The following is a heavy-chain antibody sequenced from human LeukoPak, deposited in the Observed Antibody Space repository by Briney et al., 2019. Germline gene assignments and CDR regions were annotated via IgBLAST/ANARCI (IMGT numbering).Heavy chain of an antibody. Sequence: PSETLSLTCTVSGGSISSGSYYWSWIRQPAGKGLEWIGRIYTSGSTNYNPSLKSRVTISVDTSKKQFSLKLSSVTAADTAVYYCAREKIGYYDGSGRGWFDPWDQGTLVTVSS. D-gene: IGHD3-22*01. CDR1: GGSISSGSYY. CDR2: IYTSGST. V-gene: IGHV4-61*02. J-gene: IGHJ5*02. CDR3: AREKIGYYDGSGRGWFDP.